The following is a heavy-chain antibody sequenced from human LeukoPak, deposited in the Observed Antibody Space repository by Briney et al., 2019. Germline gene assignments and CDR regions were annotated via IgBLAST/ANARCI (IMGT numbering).Heavy chain of an antibody. D-gene: IGHD4-17*01. CDR3: ARETSYGEMFDY. J-gene: IGHJ4*02. CDR2: IKQDGSEK. Sequence: GGSLRLSCAASGFTFSSYWMSWVRQAPGKGLEWVANIKQDGSEKYYVDSVKGRFTISRDNAENSLYLQMNGLRAEDTAVYYCARETSYGEMFDYWGQGTLVTVSS. V-gene: IGHV3-7*01. CDR1: GFTFSSYW.